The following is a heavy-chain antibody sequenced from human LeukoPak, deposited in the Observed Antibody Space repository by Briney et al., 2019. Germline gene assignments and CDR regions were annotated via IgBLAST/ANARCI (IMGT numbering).Heavy chain of an antibody. CDR3: ARGVRIAVAGNIGY. Sequence: GGSLRLSCAAAGFTFSSYGMHWVRQAPGKGLEWVAFIRYDGSNKYYADSVKGRFTISRDNSKNTLYLQMNSLRAEDTAVYYCARGVRIAVAGNIGYWGQGTLVTVSS. D-gene: IGHD6-19*01. J-gene: IGHJ4*02. V-gene: IGHV3-30*02. CDR1: GFTFSSYG. CDR2: IRYDGSNK.